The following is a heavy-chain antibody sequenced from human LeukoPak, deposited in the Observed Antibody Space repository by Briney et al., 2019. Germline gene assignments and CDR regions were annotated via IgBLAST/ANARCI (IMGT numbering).Heavy chain of an antibody. Sequence: ASVKVSCKVSGYTFTENYIHWVRQAPGQGLERMGLINPHTGAANYTQKFQGRVTMTRDTSISTAYMHLSRLRSDDTAVYYCARGKSGYSPWGQGTPVTVSS. J-gene: IGHJ4*02. V-gene: IGHV1-2*02. CDR1: GYTFTENY. D-gene: IGHD3-22*01. CDR2: INPHTGAA. CDR3: ARGKSGYSP.